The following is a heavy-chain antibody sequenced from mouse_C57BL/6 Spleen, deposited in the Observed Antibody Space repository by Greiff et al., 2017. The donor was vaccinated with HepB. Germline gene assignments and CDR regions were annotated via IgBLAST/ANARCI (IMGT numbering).Heavy chain of an antibody. CDR1: GYTFTSYW. CDR3: ARGRITTVVAPYWYFDV. CDR2: IHPNSGST. Sequence: QVQLQQPGAELVKPGASVKLSCKASGYTFTSYWMHWVKQRPGQGLEWIGMIHPNSGSTNYNEKFKSKATLTVDKSSSTAYMQLSSLTSEDSAVYYCARGRITTVVAPYWYFDVWGTGTTVTVSS. D-gene: IGHD1-1*01. J-gene: IGHJ1*03. V-gene: IGHV1-64*01.